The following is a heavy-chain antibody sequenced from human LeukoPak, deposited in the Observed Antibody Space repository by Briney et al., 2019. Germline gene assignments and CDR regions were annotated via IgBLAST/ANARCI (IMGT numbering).Heavy chain of an antibody. D-gene: IGHD3-10*01. CDR2: INHSGST. CDR3: ASRPFHYGFRTHFDS. Sequence: SETLSLTCAVYGGSFSAYYWNWIRQSPGKGLEWIGEINHSGSTKYNPSLKSRVSISVDKPKNQFSLRLDSVTAADAAVYYCASRPFHYGFRTHFDSWGQGTLVTVSS. J-gene: IGHJ4*02. CDR1: GGSFSAYY. V-gene: IGHV4-34*01.